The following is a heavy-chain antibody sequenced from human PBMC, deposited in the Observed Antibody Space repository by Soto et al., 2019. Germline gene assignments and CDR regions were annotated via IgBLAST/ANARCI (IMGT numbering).Heavy chain of an antibody. CDR3: AKDAGDAGSGPFDY. CDR2: ISWNSGRI. CDR1: GVTFDDFA. J-gene: IGHJ4*02. V-gene: IGHV3-9*01. Sequence: EVQVVESGGGLVQPGRSLRLSCAAFGVTFDDFAMHWVRQVPGKGLEWVSGISWNSGRIGYADSVKGRFTISRDNAKNSLYLQMNSLRAEVTALYYCAKDAGDAGSGPFDYWGQGTLVTVSS. D-gene: IGHD2-15*01.